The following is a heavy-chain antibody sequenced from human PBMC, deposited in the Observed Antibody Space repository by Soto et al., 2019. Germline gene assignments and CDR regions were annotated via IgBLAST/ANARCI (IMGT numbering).Heavy chain of an antibody. CDR3: STLYYYNE. J-gene: IGHJ4*02. D-gene: IGHD3-10*01. V-gene: IGHV3-23*01. CDR1: GFTFSSYA. Sequence: PGGSLRLSCAASGFTFSSYAMSWVRQAPGKGLEWVSAISGSGGSTYYADSVKGRFTISRDDSKNTVYLQMNSLKMEDTGIYYCSTLYYYNEGGLGTLVTVSS. CDR2: ISGSGGST.